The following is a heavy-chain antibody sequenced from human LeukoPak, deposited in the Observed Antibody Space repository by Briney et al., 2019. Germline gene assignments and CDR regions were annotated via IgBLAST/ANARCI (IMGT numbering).Heavy chain of an antibody. CDR2: ISGSGGST. CDR3: AKIPSYYYDSSGYPADY. Sequence: PGGSLRLSCAASGFTFSSYAMSWVRQAPGKGLEWVSAISGSGGSTYYADSVKGRFTISRDNSKNTLYLQMNSLRAEDTAVYYCAKIPSYYYDSSGYPADYWGQGTLVTVSS. D-gene: IGHD3-22*01. CDR1: GFTFSSYA. V-gene: IGHV3-23*01. J-gene: IGHJ4*02.